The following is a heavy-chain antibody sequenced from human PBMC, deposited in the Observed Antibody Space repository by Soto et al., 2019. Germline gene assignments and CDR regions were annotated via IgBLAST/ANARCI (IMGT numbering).Heavy chain of an antibody. Sequence: QVQLQESGPGLVKPSQTLSLTCTVSGGSISSGGYYWSWIRQHPGKGLEWIGYIYYTGSTYYNPSLKSLVTISVDTSKNQVSLKLSSVTAADTAVYYCATLYMVRGVRTFDYWGQGTLVTVSS. V-gene: IGHV4-31*01. D-gene: IGHD3-10*01. CDR2: IYYTGST. CDR3: ATLYMVRGVRTFDY. J-gene: IGHJ4*02. CDR1: GGSISSGGYY.